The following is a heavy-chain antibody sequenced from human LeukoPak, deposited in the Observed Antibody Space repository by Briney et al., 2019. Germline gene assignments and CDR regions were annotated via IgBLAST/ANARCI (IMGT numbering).Heavy chain of an antibody. CDR3: ARDKYYYGSGSYYPSAVFDY. V-gene: IGHV1-2*04. D-gene: IGHD3-10*01. CDR1: GYTFTGYY. CDR2: INPNSGGT. Sequence: ASVKVSCKASGYTFTGYYIHWVRQAPGQGLGWMGRINPNSGGTNYTQKFQGWVTMTRDTSTSTAYMELSRLRSDDTAVYYCARDKYYYGSGSYYPSAVFDYWGQGTLVTVSS. J-gene: IGHJ4*02.